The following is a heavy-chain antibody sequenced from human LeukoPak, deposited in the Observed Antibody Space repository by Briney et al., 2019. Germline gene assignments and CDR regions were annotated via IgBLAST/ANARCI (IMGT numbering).Heavy chain of an antibody. CDR2: ISCNSGSI. V-gene: IGHV3-9*01. J-gene: IGHJ1*01. Sequence: GRSLRLSCAASGFTFDDYAMHWVRQAPGKGLEWVSGISCNSGSIGYADSVKGRFTISRDNAKNSLYLQMNSLRAEDTAVYYCARPAAAGTARGYFQHWGQGTLVTVSS. D-gene: IGHD6-13*01. CDR1: GFTFDDYA. CDR3: ARPAAAGTARGYFQH.